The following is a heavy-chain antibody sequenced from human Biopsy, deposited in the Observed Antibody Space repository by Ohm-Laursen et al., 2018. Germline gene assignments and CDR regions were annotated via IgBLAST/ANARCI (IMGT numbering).Heavy chain of an antibody. CDR1: GGTFSRLA. D-gene: IGHD3-22*01. V-gene: IGHV1-2*02. CDR3: TRGGYYYDSLAYYYWFDP. J-gene: IGHJ5*02. Sequence: ASVKVSCKASGGTFSRLALSWVRQAPGQGLEWMGWINAKTGDTNYAQKFQGRVTMTRDTSISTAYVDLSSLRSDDTAVYYCTRGGYYYDSLAYYYWFDPWGQGTLVTVSS. CDR2: INAKTGDT.